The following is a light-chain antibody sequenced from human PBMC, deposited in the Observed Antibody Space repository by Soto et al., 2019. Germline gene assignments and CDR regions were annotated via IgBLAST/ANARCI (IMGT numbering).Light chain of an antibody. J-gene: IGLJ1*01. Sequence: QSLLTQPPSASGSPGQSVTISCPGTSSDVGKYDYVSWFQHHPGKAPKLIIYEVSKRPSGVPDRFSGSKSGNTASLTISGLQAEDEAEYYCISYTSSSTYVFGTGTKVTVL. CDR2: EVS. CDR3: ISYTSSSTYV. CDR1: SSDVGKYDY. V-gene: IGLV2-8*01.